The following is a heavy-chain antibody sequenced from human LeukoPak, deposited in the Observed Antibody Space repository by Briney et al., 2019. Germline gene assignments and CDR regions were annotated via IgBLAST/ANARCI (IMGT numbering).Heavy chain of an antibody. J-gene: IGHJ4*02. CDR1: GFPFSRYS. CDR3: ARDSGRFYIDY. V-gene: IGHV3-7*03. D-gene: IGHD5-12*01. Sequence: PGGSLRLSCAASGFPFSRYSVNWVRQAPGKGLEWVANIKQDGSEKYYVDSLKGRFTISRDNAKNSLYLQINSLRADDTAIYYCARDSGRFYIDYWGQGTLVTVSS. CDR2: IKQDGSEK.